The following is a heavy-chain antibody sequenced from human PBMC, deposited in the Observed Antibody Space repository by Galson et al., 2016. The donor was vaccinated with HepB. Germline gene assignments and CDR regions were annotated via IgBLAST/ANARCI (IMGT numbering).Heavy chain of an antibody. D-gene: IGHD5-24*01. V-gene: IGHV4-4*02. CDR2: IYHSGDT. CDR1: GGSISSTTNW. Sequence: ETLSLTCTVSGGSISSTTNWWSWVRQSPGQGLEWIGEIYHSGDTNYNPSLKSRVAMLLDMSKNQVSLTLKSVTDADAAVYYCAREQRDGHNDDSFDIWGQGTMVTVSS. J-gene: IGHJ3*02. CDR3: AREQRDGHNDDSFDI.